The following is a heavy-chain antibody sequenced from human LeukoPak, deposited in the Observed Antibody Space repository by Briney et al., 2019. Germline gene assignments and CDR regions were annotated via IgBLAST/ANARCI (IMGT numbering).Heavy chain of an antibody. CDR1: GGSFSGYY. CDR2: INHSGST. CDR3: AREVLSYYYGSSAYYFDY. Sequence: PSETLSLTCAVYGGSFSGYYWSWIRQPPGKGLEWIGEINHSGSTNYNPSLKSRVTISVDTSKNQFSLKLTSVTAADTAVYYCAREVLSYYYGSSAYYFDYWGQGTLVTVSS. D-gene: IGHD3-22*01. V-gene: IGHV4-34*01. J-gene: IGHJ4*02.